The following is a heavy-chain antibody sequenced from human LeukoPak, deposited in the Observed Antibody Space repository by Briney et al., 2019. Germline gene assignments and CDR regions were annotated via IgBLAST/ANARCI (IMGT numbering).Heavy chain of an antibody. CDR2: ISSSSSYI. V-gene: IGHV3-21*01. CDR1: GFTVSSNY. CDR3: ARGLSIDY. D-gene: IGHD2-2*01. J-gene: IGHJ4*02. Sequence: PGGSLRLSCAASGFTVSSNYMSWVRQAPGKGLEWVSSISSSSSYIYYADSVKGRFTISRDSAKNSLYLQMNSLRAEDTAVYYCARGLSIDYWGQGTLVTVSS.